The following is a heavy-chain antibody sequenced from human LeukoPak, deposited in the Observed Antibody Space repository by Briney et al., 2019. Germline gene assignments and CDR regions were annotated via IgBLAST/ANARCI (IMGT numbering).Heavy chain of an antibody. CDR1: GGSISSYY. CDR3: ARGVLRYFDWLSDYYYYMDV. Sequence: PSETLSLTCTVSGGSISSYYWSWIRQPPGKGLEWIGYIYYSGSTNYNPSLKSRVTISVDTSKNQFSLKLSSVTAADTAVYYCARGVLRYFDWLSDYYYYMDVWGKRTTVTVSS. CDR2: IYYSGST. D-gene: IGHD3-9*01. V-gene: IGHV4-59*01. J-gene: IGHJ6*03.